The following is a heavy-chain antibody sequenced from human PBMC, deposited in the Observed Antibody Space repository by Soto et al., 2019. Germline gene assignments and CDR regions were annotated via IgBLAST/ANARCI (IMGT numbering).Heavy chain of an antibody. CDR2: INAGNGNT. CDR1: GYTFTSYA. J-gene: IGHJ4*02. V-gene: IGHV1-3*01. CDR3: ARVTGYYAPDY. Sequence: ASVKVSCKASGYTFTSYAMHWVRQAPGQRLEWMGWINAGNGNTKYSQKFQGRVTITRDTSASTAYMELSSLRSKDTAVYYCARVTGYYAPDYWGQGTLVTVSS. D-gene: IGHD3-9*01.